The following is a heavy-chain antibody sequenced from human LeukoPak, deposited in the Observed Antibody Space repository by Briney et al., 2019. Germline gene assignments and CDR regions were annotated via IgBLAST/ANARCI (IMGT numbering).Heavy chain of an antibody. CDR1: GFSVGSNY. D-gene: IGHD6-13*01. CDR2: LFGSGRT. J-gene: IGHJ4*02. CDR3: VRVRSSSWYFDL. Sequence: GGSLRLSCAASGFSVGSNYMNWVRQAPGKGLEWVSILFGSGRTYYGDPVKGRFTISRDNSKDTLFLQMSNLRSEDTAVYYCVRVRSSSWYFDLWGQGTRVTVSS. V-gene: IGHV3-66*02.